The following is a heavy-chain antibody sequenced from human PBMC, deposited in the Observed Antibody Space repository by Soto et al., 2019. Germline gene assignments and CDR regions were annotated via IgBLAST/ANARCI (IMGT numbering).Heavy chain of an antibody. CDR2: IIPIFGTA. J-gene: IGHJ4*02. CDR3: ASLPGIAAAGISVTLDY. V-gene: IGHV1-69*06. Sequence: QVQLVQSGAEVKKPGSSVKVSCTASGGTFSSYAISWVRQAPGQGLEWMGGIIPIFGTANYAQKFQGRVTITADKSTSTAYMELSSLRSEDTAVYYCASLPGIAAAGISVTLDYWGQGTLVTVSS. D-gene: IGHD6-13*01. CDR1: GGTFSSYA.